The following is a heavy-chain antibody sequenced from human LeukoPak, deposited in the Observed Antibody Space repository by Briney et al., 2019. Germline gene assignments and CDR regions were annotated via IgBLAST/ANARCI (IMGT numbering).Heavy chain of an antibody. CDR2: IYYGGST. CDR1: GGSISSGGYY. J-gene: IGHJ6*03. CDR3: ARAPRVVPAAVYYYYYYMDV. V-gene: IGHV4-31*03. Sequence: PSETLSLTCTVSGGSISSGGYYWSWIRQHPGKGLEWIGYIYYGGSTYYNPSLKSRVTISVDTSKNQFSLELSSVTAADTAVYYCARAPRVVPAAVYYYYYYMDVWGKGTTVTVSS. D-gene: IGHD2-2*01.